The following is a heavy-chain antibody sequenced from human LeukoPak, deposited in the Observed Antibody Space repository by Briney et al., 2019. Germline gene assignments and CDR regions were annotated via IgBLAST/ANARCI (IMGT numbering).Heavy chain of an antibody. CDR2: ISSTSRTI. V-gene: IGHV3-48*02. CDR1: GFTFSSYG. D-gene: IGHD5-24*01. J-gene: IGHJ6*03. CDR3: ARDPLRWLQNNYYYYYMDV. Sequence: GGSLRLSCAASGFTFSSYGMNWVRQAPGKGLEWVSYISSTSRTIYDADSVKGRFTISRDNAKNSLYLQMNSLRDEDTAVYYCARDPLRWLQNNYYYYYMDVWGKGPTVTVSS.